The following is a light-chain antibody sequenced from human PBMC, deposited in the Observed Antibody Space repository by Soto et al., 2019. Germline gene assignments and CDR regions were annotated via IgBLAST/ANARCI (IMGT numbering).Light chain of an antibody. V-gene: IGKV1-13*02. CDR3: QQFNSYLLT. Sequence: AIQLTQSPSSLSASVGDRVTITCRASQGISSALAWYQQQPGKAPSLLIYDASTLESGVPSRFSGSGSGTDFTLTISSLQHEDFTTYYCQQFNSYLLTFGGGTKVEIK. J-gene: IGKJ4*01. CDR1: QGISSA. CDR2: DAS.